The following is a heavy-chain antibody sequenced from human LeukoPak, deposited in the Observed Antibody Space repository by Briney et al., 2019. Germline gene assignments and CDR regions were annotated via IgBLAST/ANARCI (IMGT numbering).Heavy chain of an antibody. Sequence: SETLFLTCTVSGGSISSGGYYWSWIRQPPGKGLEWIGYIYYSGSTNYNPSLKSRVTISVDTSKNQFSLKLSSVTAADTAVYYCARHSHMYYYNSSGYYIDYWGQGTLVTVSS. V-gene: IGHV4-61*08. CDR3: ARHSHMYYYNSSGYYIDY. D-gene: IGHD3-22*01. CDR2: IYYSGST. CDR1: GGSISSGGYY. J-gene: IGHJ4*02.